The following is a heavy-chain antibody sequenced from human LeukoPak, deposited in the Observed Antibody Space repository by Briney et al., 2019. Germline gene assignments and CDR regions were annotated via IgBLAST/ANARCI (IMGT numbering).Heavy chain of an antibody. D-gene: IGHD3-16*01. J-gene: IGHJ4*02. CDR3: ARGGGRRLLDY. CDR1: GGSFSGYY. Sequence: ASETLSLTCAVYGGSFSGYYWSWIRQPPGKGLEWIGEINHSGSTNYNPSLKSRVTISVDTSKNQFSLKLSSVTAADTAVYYCARGGGRRLLDYWGQGTLVTVSS. CDR2: INHSGST. V-gene: IGHV4-34*01.